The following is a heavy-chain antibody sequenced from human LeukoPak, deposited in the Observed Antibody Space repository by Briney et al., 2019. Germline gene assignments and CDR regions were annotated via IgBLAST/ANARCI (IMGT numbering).Heavy chain of an antibody. V-gene: IGHV1-2*02. CDR1: GYTFTCYY. Sequence: ASVKVSCKASGYTFTCYYMHWVRQAPGQGLEWMGWINPNSGGTNYAQKFQGRVTMTRDTSISTAYMELSRLRSDDTAVYYCARDKVGATFSFDYWGQGTLVTVSS. J-gene: IGHJ4*02. D-gene: IGHD1-26*01. CDR3: ARDKVGATFSFDY. CDR2: INPNSGGT.